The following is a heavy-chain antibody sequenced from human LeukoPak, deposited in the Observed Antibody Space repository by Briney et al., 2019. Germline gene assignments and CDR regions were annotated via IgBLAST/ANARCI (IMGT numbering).Heavy chain of an antibody. CDR3: ATNSSLNRREFQF. Sequence: GGSLRLSCAASGFTFSTCAMHWVRQAPGKGLEWVAYIWYDGSDKVYTDSVKGRFTISRDNSKNTVYLQMNSLRVEDTAMYYCATNSSLNRREFQFWGQGTLLTVSS. CDR1: GFTFSTCA. V-gene: IGHV3-30*02. D-gene: IGHD3-22*01. J-gene: IGHJ1*01. CDR2: IWYDGSDK.